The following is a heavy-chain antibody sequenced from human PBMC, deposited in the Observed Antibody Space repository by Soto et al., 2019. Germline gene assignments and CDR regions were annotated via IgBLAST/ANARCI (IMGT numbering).Heavy chain of an antibody. CDR1: GYTFTSYY. J-gene: IGHJ4*02. D-gene: IGHD5-12*01. CDR3: ARVGYRGYDSHYFDY. CDR2: INPSGGST. Sequence: QVQLVQSGAEVKKPGASVKVSCKASGYTFTSYYMHWVRQAPGQGLEWMGIINPSGGSTSYAQKFQGRVTMTRDTSTSTVYMELSSLRSEDTAAYYCARVGYRGYDSHYFDYWGQGTLVTVSS. V-gene: IGHV1-46*03.